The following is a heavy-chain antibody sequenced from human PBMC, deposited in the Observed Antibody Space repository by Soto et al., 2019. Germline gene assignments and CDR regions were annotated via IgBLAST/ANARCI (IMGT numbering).Heavy chain of an antibody. CDR1: GFTFRSSW. CDR2: TNSDGSST. J-gene: IGHJ5*02. V-gene: IGHV3-74*01. CDR3: APDPTYYYDSSGYSS. D-gene: IGHD3-22*01. Sequence: GGSLRLSCAASGFTFRSSWMSWFRQAPGKGLVWVSRTNSDGSSTSYADSVKGRFTISRDNAENTLYLQMNRLRAEDTAVYYCAPDPTYYYDSSGYSSWGQGTLVTVSS.